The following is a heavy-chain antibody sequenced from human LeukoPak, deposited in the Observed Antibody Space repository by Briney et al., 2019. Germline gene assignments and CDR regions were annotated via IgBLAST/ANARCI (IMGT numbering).Heavy chain of an antibody. V-gene: IGHV1-18*01. Sequence: ASVKVSCKASGYTFTSYGISWVRQAPGQGLEWMGWISAYNGNTNYAQKLQGRVTMTTDTSTSTAYMELRSLRSDDTAVYYCARPYYSGWVPAATYFDYWGQGTLVTVSS. CDR3: ARPYYSGWVPAATYFDY. J-gene: IGHJ4*02. CDR2: ISAYNGNT. D-gene: IGHD2-2*01. CDR1: GYTFTSYG.